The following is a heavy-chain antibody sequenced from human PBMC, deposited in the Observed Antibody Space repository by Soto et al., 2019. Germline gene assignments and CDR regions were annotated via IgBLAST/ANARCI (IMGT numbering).Heavy chain of an antibody. Sequence: PSETLSLTCTVSIVSISSSSYYWGWIRQPPGKGLEWIGSIYYSGTTYYNPSLKSRVTISVDTSKNQFSLKLSSVTAADTAVYYCARLYYYGSGSYSHDAFDIWGQGTMVTVSS. CDR2: IYYSGTT. V-gene: IGHV4-39*07. CDR3: ARLYYYGSGSYSHDAFDI. D-gene: IGHD3-10*01. CDR1: IVSISSSSYY. J-gene: IGHJ3*02.